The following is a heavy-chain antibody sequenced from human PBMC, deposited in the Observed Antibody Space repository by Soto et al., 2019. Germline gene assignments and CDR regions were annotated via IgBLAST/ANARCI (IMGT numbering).Heavy chain of an antibody. J-gene: IGHJ3*01. V-gene: IGHV1-69*13. CDR2: IIPIFGTA. CDR3: ATAEYSSRSTHDAFDL. D-gene: IGHD3-22*01. Sequence: SVNVSCKASGGTFSIYAISWVLQAPGQGLEWMGGIIPIFGTANYAQKFQGRVTITADESTSTAYMELSSLRSEDTAVYYCATAEYSSRSTHDAFDLWGQGTRVNVSS. CDR1: GGTFSIYA.